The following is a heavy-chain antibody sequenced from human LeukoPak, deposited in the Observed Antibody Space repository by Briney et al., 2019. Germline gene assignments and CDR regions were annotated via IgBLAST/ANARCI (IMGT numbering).Heavy chain of an antibody. J-gene: IGHJ3*02. D-gene: IGHD3-22*01. V-gene: IGHV1-2*02. CDR2: INPNSGGT. Sequence: ASVKVSCKASGYTFTGYYMHWVRQAPGQGLEWMGWINPNSGGTNYAQKFQGRVTMTRDTSISTAYMELSRLRSDDTAVYYCARDQGYSYYYDSSGDAFDIWGQGTMVTVSS. CDR1: GYTFTGYY. CDR3: ARDQGYSYYYDSSGDAFDI.